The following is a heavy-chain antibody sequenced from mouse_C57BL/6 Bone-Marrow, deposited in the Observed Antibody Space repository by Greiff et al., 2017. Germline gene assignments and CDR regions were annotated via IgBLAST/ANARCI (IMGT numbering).Heavy chain of an antibody. D-gene: IGHD2-10*01. V-gene: IGHV14-2*01. Sequence: DVQGVESGAELVKPGASVKLSCTASGFNIKDYYMHWVKQRTEQGLEWIGRIDPEDGETKYAPKFQGKATITADTSSNTAYLQLSSLTSEDTAVYYCARTYYGNYDAMDYWGQGTSVTVSS. CDR1: GFNIKDYY. CDR2: IDPEDGET. CDR3: ARTYYGNYDAMDY. J-gene: IGHJ4*01.